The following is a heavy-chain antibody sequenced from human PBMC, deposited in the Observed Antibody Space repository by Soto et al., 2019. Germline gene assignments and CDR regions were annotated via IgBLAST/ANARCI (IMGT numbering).Heavy chain of an antibody. J-gene: IGHJ4*02. V-gene: IGHV3-13*04. CDR3: ARAIGPTLFDS. CDR1: GFTFSSYD. Sequence: GGSRRLSCSASGFTFSSYDMHWGRQGTGKGLEWVSAIVTTGDTYYAGSVKGRFTISRENAKNSLYIQMNSARAGDTSIYFCARAIGPTLFDSWGQGTLVPVS. CDR2: IVTTGDT. D-gene: IGHD3-22*01.